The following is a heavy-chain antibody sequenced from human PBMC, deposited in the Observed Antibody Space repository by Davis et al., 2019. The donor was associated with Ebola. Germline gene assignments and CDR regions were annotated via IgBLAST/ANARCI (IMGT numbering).Heavy chain of an antibody. J-gene: IGHJ4*02. D-gene: IGHD6-19*01. V-gene: IGHV4-31*03. CDR2: IYYSGST. CDR3: AKPRSGWLLHFDY. Sequence: SETLSLTCTVSGGSISSGGYYWSWIRQHPGKGLEWLGYIYYSGSTYYNPSLKSRVTISVDTSKNQFSLKLSSVTAPDTAVYYCAKPRSGWLLHFDYWGQGTLVTVSS. CDR1: GGSISSGGYY.